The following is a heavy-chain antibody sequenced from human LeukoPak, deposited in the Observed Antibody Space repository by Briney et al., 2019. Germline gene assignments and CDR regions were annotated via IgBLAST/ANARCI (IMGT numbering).Heavy chain of an antibody. CDR2: IYTSGST. D-gene: IGHD3-3*01. V-gene: IGHV4-4*07. CDR1: GGSISGYY. Sequence: SETLSLTCTVSGGSISGYYWSWIRKPPGKGLEWIGRIYTSGSTNYNPSLKSRVTMSVDTSKNQFSLKLSSVTAADTAVYYCARAGYDFWRRYFDLWGRGTLVTVSS. CDR3: ARAGYDFWRRYFDL. J-gene: IGHJ2*01.